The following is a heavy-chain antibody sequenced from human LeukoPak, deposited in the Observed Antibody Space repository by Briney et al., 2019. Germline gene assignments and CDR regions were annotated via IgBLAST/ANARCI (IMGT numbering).Heavy chain of an antibody. CDR2: INHSGST. CDR3: ARAARQGFTMIVVPFFYFDL. Sequence: KASQTLSLTCTVSGGSISSGASDWGWIRQHPKRGLEWVGYINHSGSTYYNPSLGSRVTMSVDTFKNQFSLKLGSVTAADSAVYYCARAARQGFTMIVVPFFYFDLWGRGTLVTVSS. D-gene: IGHD3-22*01. V-gene: IGHV4-31*03. J-gene: IGHJ2*01. CDR1: GGSISSGASD.